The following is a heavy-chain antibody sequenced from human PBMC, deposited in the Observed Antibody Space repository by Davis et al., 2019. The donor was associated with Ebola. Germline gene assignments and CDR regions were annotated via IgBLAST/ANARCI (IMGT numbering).Heavy chain of an antibody. CDR1: GGSISSYY. D-gene: IGHD2-15*01. CDR3: AREYCSGGSCYPNWFDP. CDR2: IYTSGST. V-gene: IGHV4-4*07. Sequence: PSETLSLTCTVSGGSISSYYWSWIRQPAGKGLEWIGRIYTSGSTNYNPSLKSRVTMSVDTSKNQFSLKLSSVTAADTAVYYCAREYCSGGSCYPNWFDPWGQGTLVTVSS. J-gene: IGHJ5*02.